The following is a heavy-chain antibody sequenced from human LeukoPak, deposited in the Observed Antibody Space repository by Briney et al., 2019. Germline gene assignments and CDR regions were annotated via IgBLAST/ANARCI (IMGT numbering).Heavy chain of an antibody. J-gene: IGHJ4*02. D-gene: IGHD1-1*01. V-gene: IGHV3-30-3*01. CDR1: GFTFSSYA. CDR2: ISYDGTNK. CDR3: VSGLHNNTWQPGDY. Sequence: GRSLRLSCVASGFTFSSYAMHWVRQAPGKGLEWLAVISYDGTNKFYADSVKGRFTSSRDNSKNTLYLQMSSPRSEDTAFYFCVSGLHNNTWQPGDYWGQGTLVTVSS.